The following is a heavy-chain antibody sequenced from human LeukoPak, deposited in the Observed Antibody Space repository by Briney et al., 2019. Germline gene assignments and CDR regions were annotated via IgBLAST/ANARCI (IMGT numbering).Heavy chain of an antibody. Sequence: PGGSLRLSCAASGYTFSSFSINWVRQAPGKGLEWVSSISVSSNYIYYSDSVRGRFSISRDDATDSLYLQMNSLRAEDTAVYYCAIERGYSYGYFDYWGQGTLVTVSS. CDR3: AIERGYSYGYFDY. D-gene: IGHD5-18*01. CDR2: ISVSSNYI. J-gene: IGHJ4*02. CDR1: GYTFSSFS. V-gene: IGHV3-21*01.